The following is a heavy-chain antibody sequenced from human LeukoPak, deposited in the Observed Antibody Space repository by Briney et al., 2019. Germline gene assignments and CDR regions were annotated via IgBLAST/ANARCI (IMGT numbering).Heavy chain of an antibody. J-gene: IGHJ6*02. D-gene: IGHD3-10*01. Sequence: ASVKVSCKGSGYTFTSYYMHWVRQAPGQGLEWMGIINPSGGSTSYAQKFQGRVTMTRDTSTSTVYMELSSLRSEDTAVYYCARDLGPDGSGSYTASYGMDVWGQGTTVTVSS. CDR2: INPSGGST. CDR1: GYTFTSYY. CDR3: ARDLGPDGSGSYTASYGMDV. V-gene: IGHV1-46*01.